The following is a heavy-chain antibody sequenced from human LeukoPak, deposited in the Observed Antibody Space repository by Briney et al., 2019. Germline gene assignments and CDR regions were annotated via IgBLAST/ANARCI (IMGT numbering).Heavy chain of an antibody. CDR1: GFTFSSYW. J-gene: IGHJ4*02. CDR3: ARGWYSDY. V-gene: IGHV3-7*03. Sequence: GGSLRLSCSASGFTFSSYWMNWVRQAPGKGLEWVANIKEDGSDKNYVDSVKGRFTISRDNAKNSLYLQLSSLRAEDTGVYYCARGWYSDYWGQGTLVTVSS. CDR2: IKEDGSDK.